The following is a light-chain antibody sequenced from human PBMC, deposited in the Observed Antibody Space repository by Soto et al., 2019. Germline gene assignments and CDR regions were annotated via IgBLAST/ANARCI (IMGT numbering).Light chain of an antibody. CDR1: SSDVGGYNF. J-gene: IGLJ1*01. V-gene: IGLV2-14*03. CDR2: DVN. Sequence: QSALTQPASVSGSPGQSITISCTGTSSDVGGYNFVSWYQQHPGKAPKLMIYDVNNRPSGVSNRFSGSKSGNTASLTISGLQAEDEAYYYCSSYTRSSPYVFGTGTKVTVL. CDR3: SSYTRSSPYV.